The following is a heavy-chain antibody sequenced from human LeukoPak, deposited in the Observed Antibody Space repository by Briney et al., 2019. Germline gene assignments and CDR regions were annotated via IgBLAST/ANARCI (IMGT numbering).Heavy chain of an antibody. CDR3: ARDEGAPIAAANV. V-gene: IGHV1-18*01. CDR2: ISAYNGST. D-gene: IGHD6-13*01. CDR1: GYNFTSYT. J-gene: IGHJ3*01. Sequence: GASVKVSCKASGYNFTSYTISWVRQAPGQGLEWMGWISAYNGSTNYGQKLQGRVTMTTDTSTSTAYMELRSLRPDDTAVYYCARDEGAPIAAANVWGRGTMVTVSS.